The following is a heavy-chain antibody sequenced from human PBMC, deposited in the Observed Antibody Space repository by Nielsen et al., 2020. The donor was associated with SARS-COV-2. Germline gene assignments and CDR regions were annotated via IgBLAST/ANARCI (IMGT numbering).Heavy chain of an antibody. CDR2: VYHSGST. D-gene: IGHD6-13*01. CDR3: ARVRRYSRAPGAFDI. CDR1: GGSVSSNDW. J-gene: IGHJ3*02. V-gene: IGHV4-4*02. Sequence: SETLSLTCAVSGGSVSSNDWWTWVRQSPGKGLEWIGEVYHSGSTNYNPSLKSRVTISVDKSKNQFSLKLSSVTAADTAVYYCARVRRYSRAPGAFDIWGQGTMVTVSS.